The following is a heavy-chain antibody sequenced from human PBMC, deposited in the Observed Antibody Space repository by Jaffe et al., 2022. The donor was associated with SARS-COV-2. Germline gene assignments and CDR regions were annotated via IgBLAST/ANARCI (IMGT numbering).Heavy chain of an antibody. D-gene: IGHD3-3*01. Sequence: EVQLVESGGGLVQPGGSLRLSCAASGFTFSSYSMNWVRQAPGKGLEWVSYISSSSSTIYYADSVKGRFTISRDNAKNSLYLQMNSLRDEDTAVYYCARDALPYDFWSPSEDGMDVWGQGTTVTVSS. CDR1: GFTFSSYS. V-gene: IGHV3-48*02. CDR2: ISSSSSTI. J-gene: IGHJ6*02. CDR3: ARDALPYDFWSPSEDGMDV.